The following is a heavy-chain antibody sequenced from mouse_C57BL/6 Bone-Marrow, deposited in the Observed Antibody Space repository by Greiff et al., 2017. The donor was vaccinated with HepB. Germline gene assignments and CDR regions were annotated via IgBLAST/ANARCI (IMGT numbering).Heavy chain of an antibody. D-gene: IGHD3-2*02. CDR1: GYSFTSYY. CDR3: ARERSSGYGY. Sequence: QVQLQQSGPELVKPGASVKISCKASGYSFTSYYIHWVKQRPGQGLEWIGWIYPGSGNTKYNEKFKGKATLTADTSSSPAYMQLSSLTSEDSAVYYCARERSSGYGYWGQGTTLTVSS. CDR2: IYPGSGNT. V-gene: IGHV1-66*01. J-gene: IGHJ2*01.